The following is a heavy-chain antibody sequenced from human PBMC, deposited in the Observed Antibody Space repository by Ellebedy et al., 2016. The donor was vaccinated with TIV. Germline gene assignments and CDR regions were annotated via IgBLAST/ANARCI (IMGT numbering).Heavy chain of an antibody. D-gene: IGHD3-10*01. Sequence: PGGSLRLSCAASGLTFTTYWMSWVRQAPGKGLEWVANIKQDGSEKYYVDSVKGRFTISRDNAKNSLYLQMNSLRAEDTAVYYCAIRGRYWGQGTLVTVSS. CDR1: GLTFTTYW. J-gene: IGHJ4*02. CDR2: IKQDGSEK. V-gene: IGHV3-7*03. CDR3: AIRGRY.